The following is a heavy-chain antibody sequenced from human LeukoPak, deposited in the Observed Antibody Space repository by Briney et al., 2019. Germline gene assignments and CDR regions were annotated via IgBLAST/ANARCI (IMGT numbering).Heavy chain of an antibody. J-gene: IGHJ3*02. CDR3: SRDRHDILTGYPLPWPQDAFDI. V-gene: IGHV4-4*07. CDR2: IYTSGST. Sequence: PSETLSLTCTVSGGSISSYYWSWIRQPAGKGLEWIGRIYTSGSTNYNPSLKSRVTMSVDTSKNQFSLKLSSVTAADTAVYYCSRDRHDILTGYPLPWPQDAFDIWGQGTMVTVSS. CDR1: GGSISSYY. D-gene: IGHD3-9*01.